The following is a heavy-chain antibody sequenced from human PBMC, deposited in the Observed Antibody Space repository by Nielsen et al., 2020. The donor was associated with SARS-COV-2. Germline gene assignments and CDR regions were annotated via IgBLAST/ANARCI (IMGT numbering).Heavy chain of an antibody. J-gene: IGHJ4*02. Sequence: ASVKVSCKASGYTFTGYYIHWVRQAPGQGLEWMGWINPNTGNTKYAKKFQDWVTMTRDTSINTAYIELSRLRSDDMAVYFCEMRGHDNSGYYWDYWGQGTLVTVSS. CDR1: GYTFTGYY. CDR3: EMRGHDNSGYYWDY. D-gene: IGHD3-22*01. V-gene: IGHV1-2*04. CDR2: INPNTGNT.